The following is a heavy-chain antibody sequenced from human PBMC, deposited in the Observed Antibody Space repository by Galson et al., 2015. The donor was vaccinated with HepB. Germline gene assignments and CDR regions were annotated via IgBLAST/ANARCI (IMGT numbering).Heavy chain of an antibody. V-gene: IGHV3-11*06. J-gene: IGHJ3*01. Sequence: SLRLSCAASGFRFSDYYMSWIRQAPGKGLEWVSYISGSSSYTNHADSMKGRFTISRDNAKRSLYLEMNSLRADDTAVYYCASESGDIRAFDVWGQGTMVTVSS. CDR2: ISGSSSYT. CDR1: GFRFSDYY. CDR3: ASESGDIRAFDV. D-gene: IGHD3-10*01.